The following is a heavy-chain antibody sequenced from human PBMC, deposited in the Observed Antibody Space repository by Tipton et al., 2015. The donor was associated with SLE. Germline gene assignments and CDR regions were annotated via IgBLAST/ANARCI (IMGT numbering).Heavy chain of an antibody. V-gene: IGHV3-33*06. CDR3: AKEGTSSGWPRGLDY. Sequence: SLRLSCAASGFTFSNYGMHWVRQAPGKGLEWVAMMWYDGSKKYYADSVKGRFTISRDNSKNTLYLQMNSLRAEDTAVYYCAKEGTSSGWPRGLDYWGQGTLVTVSS. J-gene: IGHJ4*02. CDR1: GFTFSNYG. CDR2: MWYDGSKK. D-gene: IGHD6-19*01.